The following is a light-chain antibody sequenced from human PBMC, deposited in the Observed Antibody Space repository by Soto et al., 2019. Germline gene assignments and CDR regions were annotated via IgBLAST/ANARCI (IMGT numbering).Light chain of an antibody. J-gene: IGLJ3*02. CDR3: GSLTTTRIWV. V-gene: IGLV2-14*01. CDR2: GVT. CDR1: TSDFGDDKY. Sequence: QSALTQPASVSGSPGQSITMSCTGSTSDFGDDKYVSWYQQQPGKGPNLLIYGVTNRPSGVSNRFSGSKSGNTASLTICGLQVEDEADYFCGSLTTTRIWVFGGGTKLTVL.